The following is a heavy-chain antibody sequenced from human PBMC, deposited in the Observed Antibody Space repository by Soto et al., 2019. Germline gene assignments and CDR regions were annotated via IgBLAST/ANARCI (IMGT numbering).Heavy chain of an antibody. D-gene: IGHD3-22*01. CDR1: GFTFSSYG. CDR3: ARTGNYYASSGEFDY. Sequence: GGSLRLSCAASGFTFSSYGMHWVRQAPGKGLEWVAVIWYDGSNKYYADSVKGRFTISRDNSKNTLYLQMNSLRAEDTAVYYCARTGNYYASSGEFDYWGQGTLVTASS. CDR2: IWYDGSNK. J-gene: IGHJ4*02. V-gene: IGHV3-33*01.